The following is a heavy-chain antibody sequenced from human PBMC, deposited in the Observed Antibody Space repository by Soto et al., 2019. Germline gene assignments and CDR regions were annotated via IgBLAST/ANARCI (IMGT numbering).Heavy chain of an antibody. CDR3: ARVYGSGTYPIDY. Sequence: QVQLVESGGGVVQPGRSLRLSCAASGFAFSSYGMHWVRQAPGKGLEWVTVIWSGESDKYYADSVKGRFTISRDNSKNTLYLQMNSLRAEDTAVYYCARVYGSGTYPIDYWGQGTLVTVSS. D-gene: IGHD3-10*01. V-gene: IGHV3-33*01. CDR1: GFAFSSYG. J-gene: IGHJ4*02. CDR2: IWSGESDK.